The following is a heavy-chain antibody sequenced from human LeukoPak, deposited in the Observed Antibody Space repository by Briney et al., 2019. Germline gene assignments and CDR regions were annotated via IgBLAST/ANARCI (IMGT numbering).Heavy chain of an antibody. J-gene: IGHJ6*03. Sequence: ASVKVSCKASGYTFTGYYMHWVRQAPGQGLEWMGWINPNSGGTNYAQKFQGRVTMTRDTSISTAYMELSRLRSDDTAVYYCAGDPKQPEHLYYYYYYMDVWGKGTTVTVSS. CDR2: INPNSGGT. CDR3: AGDPKQPEHLYYYYYYMDV. D-gene: IGHD1-14*01. V-gene: IGHV1-2*02. CDR1: GYTFTGYY.